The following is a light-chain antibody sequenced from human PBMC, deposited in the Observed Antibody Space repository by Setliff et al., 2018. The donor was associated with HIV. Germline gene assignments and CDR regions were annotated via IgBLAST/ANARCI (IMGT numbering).Light chain of an antibody. CDR1: SSDVGGYNY. CDR2: DVS. V-gene: IGLV2-14*03. CDR3: SSYTSSITSV. J-gene: IGLJ1*01. Sequence: QSALTQPASVSGSPGQSITISCTGTSSDVGGYNYVSWYQQHPGKAPKLMIYDVSNRPSGVSNRFSGSKSGNTASLTISGLQAEDEAGYYCSSYTSSITSVFGTGTKVTVL.